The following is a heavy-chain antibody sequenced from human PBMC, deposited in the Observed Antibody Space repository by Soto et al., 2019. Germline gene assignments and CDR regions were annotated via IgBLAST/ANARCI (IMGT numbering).Heavy chain of an antibody. V-gene: IGHV3-11*05. CDR1: GFTFSDYY. CDR2: ISTTGSYT. CDR3: ARGDNILTGYYNHGMDV. Sequence: QVQLVESGGGSVKPGGSLRLSCAASGFTFSDYYMTWIRQATGKGLEWVSFISTTGSYTKYADSVKGRFTISRDNPKNSLFLQMKSLRAEDTAVYYCARGDNILTGYYNHGMDVWGQGTPVTVSS. D-gene: IGHD3-9*01. J-gene: IGHJ6*02.